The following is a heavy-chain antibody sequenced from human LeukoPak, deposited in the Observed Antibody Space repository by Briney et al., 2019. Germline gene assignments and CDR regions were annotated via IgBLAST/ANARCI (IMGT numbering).Heavy chain of an antibody. CDR3: TRVVYSSGYSQGFVV. V-gene: IGHV3-66*01. J-gene: IGHJ3*01. CDR1: GFTVSGNF. D-gene: IGHD3-22*01. Sequence: GGSLRLSCAASGFTVSGNFMSWVRQAPGKGLECVSVIYSGGSTYYADSVKGRFTISRDNSRNTLYLQMNSLRAEDTAVYYCTRVVYSSGYSQGFVVWGQGTMVTVSS. CDR2: IYSGGST.